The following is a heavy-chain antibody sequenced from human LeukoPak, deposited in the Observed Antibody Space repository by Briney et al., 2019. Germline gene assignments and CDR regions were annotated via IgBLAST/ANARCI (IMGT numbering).Heavy chain of an antibody. CDR1: GGSISSYY. Sequence: SETLSLTCTVSGGSISSYYWSWIRQPAGKGLEWIGRIYTSGSTNYNPSLKSRVTMSVDTSKNQFSLKLSSVTAADTAVYYCACDYPRFWYFDLWGRGTLVTVSS. CDR3: ACDYPRFWYFDL. V-gene: IGHV4-4*07. CDR2: IYTSGST. J-gene: IGHJ2*01.